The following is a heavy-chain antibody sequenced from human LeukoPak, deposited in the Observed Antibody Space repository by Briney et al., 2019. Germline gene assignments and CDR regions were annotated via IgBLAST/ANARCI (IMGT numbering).Heavy chain of an antibody. CDR2: IKQDGSEK. Sequence: GGSLRLSCATSGFTFSSYWMSWVRQAPGKGLEWVANIKQDGSEKYYVDSVKGRFTISRNNAKNSLYLQMNSLRAEDTAVYYCARAPPAGYDFWSGYYDYWGQGTLVTVSS. V-gene: IGHV3-7*01. CDR1: GFTFSSYW. D-gene: IGHD3-3*01. CDR3: ARAPPAGYDFWSGYYDY. J-gene: IGHJ4*02.